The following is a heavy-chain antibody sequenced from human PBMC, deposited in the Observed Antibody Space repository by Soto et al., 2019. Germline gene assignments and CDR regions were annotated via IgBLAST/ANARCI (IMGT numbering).Heavy chain of an antibody. D-gene: IGHD3-22*01. J-gene: IGHJ4*02. CDR1: GFRFSSYS. CDR2: ITATGDRT. Sequence: GGSLRLSCADSGFRFSSYSMSWVRQTPGKGLEWVAAITATGDRTYYADSVTGRFTISRDNSKKAHYLQMTSLRAEDTAMYYCATMNGYFEYWGQGTPVTVSS. CDR3: ATMNGYFEY. V-gene: IGHV3-23*01.